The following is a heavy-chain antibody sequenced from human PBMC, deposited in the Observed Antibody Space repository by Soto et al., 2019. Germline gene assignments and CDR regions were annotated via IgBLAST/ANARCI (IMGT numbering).Heavy chain of an antibody. Sequence: EAQLLESGGGLVQPGGSLRLSCAASGLAFSNYAMTWVRQAPGKGLEWVSIITASGYSAYYGGAVKGRFTTSRDNSRSTLYLQMNGLRADDTAVYYCAKGDLLWDPFDFWGQGTLVTVSS. CDR1: GLAFSNYA. CDR2: ITASGYSA. D-gene: IGHD3-16*01. V-gene: IGHV3-23*01. J-gene: IGHJ4*02. CDR3: AKGDLLWDPFDF.